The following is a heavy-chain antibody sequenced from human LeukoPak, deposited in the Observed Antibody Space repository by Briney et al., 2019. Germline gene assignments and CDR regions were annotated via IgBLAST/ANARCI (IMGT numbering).Heavy chain of an antibody. Sequence: SETLSLTCTVSGGSISSYYWSWIRQPPGKGLEWIGYIYYSGSTNYNPSLKSRVTISVDTSKNQFSLKLSSVTAADTAVYYCARHVEYTAMVRALYSDAFDIWGQGTMVTVSS. CDR3: ARHVEYTAMVRALYSDAFDI. J-gene: IGHJ3*02. V-gene: IGHV4-59*08. CDR1: GGSISSYY. D-gene: IGHD5-18*01. CDR2: IYYSGST.